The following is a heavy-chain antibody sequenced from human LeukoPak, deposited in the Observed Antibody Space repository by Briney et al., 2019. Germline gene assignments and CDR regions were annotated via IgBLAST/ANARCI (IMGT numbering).Heavy chain of an antibody. J-gene: IGHJ4*02. CDR1: GFTFSSYA. CDR2: ISGSGGST. CDR3: ARVWFGEPNDY. D-gene: IGHD3-10*01. Sequence: GGSLRLSCAASGFTFSSYAMSWVRQAPGKGLEWVSAISGSGGSTYYADSVKGRFTISRDNSKNTLYLQMKSLRAEDTAVYYCARVWFGEPNDYWGQGTLVTVSS. V-gene: IGHV3-23*01.